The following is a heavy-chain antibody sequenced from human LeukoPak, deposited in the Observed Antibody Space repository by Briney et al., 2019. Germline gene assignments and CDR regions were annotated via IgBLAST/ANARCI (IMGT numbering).Heavy chain of an antibody. J-gene: IGHJ4*02. Sequence: PSETLSLTCTIPGDSIGRINYFWGWIRQAPGKGLEWIVSMSYSGHTYYNPSLKSRVTTSIDTSKNQLSLNLKSVTAADTAVYYCARSPGYCTNGVCYWNQSFDYWGQGTLVTVSS. CDR3: ARSPGYCTNGVCYWNQSFDY. D-gene: IGHD2-8*01. CDR2: MSYSGHT. V-gene: IGHV4-39*07. CDR1: GDSIGRINYF.